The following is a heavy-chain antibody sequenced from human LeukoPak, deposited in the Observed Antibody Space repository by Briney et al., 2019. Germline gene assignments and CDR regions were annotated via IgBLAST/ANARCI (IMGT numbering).Heavy chain of an antibody. V-gene: IGHV4-59*08. J-gene: IGHJ4*02. Sequence: SETLSLTCAVYGGSFSGYYWSWIRQPPGKGLEWIGYIYYSGSTNYNPSLKSRVTISVDTSKNQFSLKLSSVTAADTAVYYCARYGGGSDYWGQGTLVTVSS. D-gene: IGHD3-10*01. CDR2: IYYSGST. CDR1: GGSFSGYY. CDR3: ARYGGGSDY.